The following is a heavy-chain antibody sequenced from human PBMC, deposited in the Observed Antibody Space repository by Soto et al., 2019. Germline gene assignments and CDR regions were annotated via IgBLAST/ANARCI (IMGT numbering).Heavy chain of an antibody. CDR2: VSTNGGTS. D-gene: IGHD5-12*01. CDR3: VKDRAPRDGYKTQPGS. Sequence: PGGSLRLSCSASGFTFSIYAMHWVRQAPGKGLEYVSAVSTNGGTSYYADSVKGRFTISRDNSRNTLYLQMNSLRPEDTAVCYCVKDRAPRDGYKTQPGSWGLGTLVTVSS. CDR1: GFTFSIYA. J-gene: IGHJ5*02. V-gene: IGHV3-64D*06.